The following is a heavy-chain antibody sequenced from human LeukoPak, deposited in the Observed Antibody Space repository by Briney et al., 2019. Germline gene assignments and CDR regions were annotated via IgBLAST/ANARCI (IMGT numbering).Heavy chain of an antibody. CDR3: ARRSGIAVAGAFDY. V-gene: IGHV3-23*01. Sequence: GGSLRLSCAASGFTFSSYAMSWVRQAPGKGLEWVSSISSSSSYIYYADSVKGRFTISRDNSKNTLYLQMNSLRAEDTAVYYCARRSGIAVAGAFDYWGQGTLVTVSS. D-gene: IGHD6-19*01. CDR1: GFTFSSYA. J-gene: IGHJ4*02. CDR2: ISSSSSYI.